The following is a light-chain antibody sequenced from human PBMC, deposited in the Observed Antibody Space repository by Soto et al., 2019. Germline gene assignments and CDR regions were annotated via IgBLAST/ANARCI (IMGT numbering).Light chain of an antibody. V-gene: IGKV3-20*01. CDR3: QQYGSSPLT. CDR1: QSVRSNY. J-gene: IGKJ4*01. Sequence: EIVLTQSPDTLSLSPGERATLSCRASQSVRSNYLAWYQQKPGQAPRFLIYHASSRATGIPDRFSGSGSGTDFTLTISRLEPEDFAVYYCQQYGSSPLTFGGGTKVEIK. CDR2: HAS.